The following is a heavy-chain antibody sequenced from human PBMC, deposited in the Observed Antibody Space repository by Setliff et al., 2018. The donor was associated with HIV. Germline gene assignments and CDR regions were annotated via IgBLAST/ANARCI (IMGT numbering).Heavy chain of an antibody. J-gene: IGHJ5*02. Sequence: GGSLRLSCAASGFTFSNYWMSWVRQAPGKGLEWVANIKQNGSEKYYVDSVKGRFTISRDNAKNSLYLQMNSLRAEDTAVYYCAKGVKWLDPWGQGILVTVS. D-gene: IGHD3-16*01. V-gene: IGHV3-7*03. CDR1: GFTFSNYW. CDR2: IKQNGSEK. CDR3: AKGVKWLDP.